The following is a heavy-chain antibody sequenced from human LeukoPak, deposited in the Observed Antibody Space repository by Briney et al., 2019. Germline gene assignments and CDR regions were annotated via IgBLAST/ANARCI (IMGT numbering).Heavy chain of an antibody. J-gene: IGHJ4*02. V-gene: IGHV3-11*01. CDR2: ISSSGSTI. CDR3: AKDFDFWSGPLDY. D-gene: IGHD3-3*01. CDR1: GFTFSDYY. Sequence: GGSLRLSCAASGFTFSDYYMSWIRQAPGKGLEWVSYISSSGSTIYYADSVKGRFTISRDNAKNSLYLQMNSLRAEDTAVYYCAKDFDFWSGPLDYWGQGTLVTVSS.